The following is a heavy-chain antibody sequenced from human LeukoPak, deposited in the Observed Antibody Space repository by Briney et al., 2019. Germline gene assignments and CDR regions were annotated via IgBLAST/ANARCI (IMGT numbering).Heavy chain of an antibody. CDR1: GGSISSYY. CDR2: IYYSGST. CDR3: ASLDIXVAGHXDY. D-gene: IGHD6-19*01. V-gene: IGHV4-59*08. J-gene: IGHJ4*02. Sequence: SETLSLTCTVSGGSISSYYWSWIRQPPGKGLEWIGYIYYSGSTNYNPSLKSRVTISVDTSKNQFSLKLSSVTAADTPVYYCASLDIXVAGHXDYWGQXTLVXVSS.